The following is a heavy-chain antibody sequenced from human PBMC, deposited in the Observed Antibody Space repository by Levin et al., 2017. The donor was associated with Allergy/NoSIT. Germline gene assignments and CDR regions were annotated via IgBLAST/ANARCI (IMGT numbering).Heavy chain of an antibody. CDR1: GYSFTSYW. J-gene: IGHJ4*02. CDR2: IYPGDSDT. V-gene: IGHV5-51*01. CDR3: ARHQSGSYQSPLWY. Sequence: GGSLRLSCKGSGYSFTSYWIGWVRQMPGKGLEWMGIIYPGDSDTRYSPSFQGQVTISADKSISTAYLQWSSLKASDTAMYYCARHQSGSYQSPLWYWGQGTLVTVSS. D-gene: IGHD1-26*01.